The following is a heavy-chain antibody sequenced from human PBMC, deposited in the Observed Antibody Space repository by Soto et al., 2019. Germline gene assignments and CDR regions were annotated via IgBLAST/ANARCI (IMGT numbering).Heavy chain of an antibody. CDR1: RFTFSSYE. D-gene: IGHD6-13*01. V-gene: IGHV3-48*03. Sequence: PGGSLRLSCAASRFTFSSYEMNWVRQAPGKGLEWVSYISSSGSTIYYADSVKGRFTTSRDNAKNSLYLQMNSLRAEDTAVYYCAGVSSNWYYYYGMDVWGQGTTVTVSS. CDR2: ISSSGSTI. J-gene: IGHJ6*02. CDR3: AGVSSNWYYYYGMDV.